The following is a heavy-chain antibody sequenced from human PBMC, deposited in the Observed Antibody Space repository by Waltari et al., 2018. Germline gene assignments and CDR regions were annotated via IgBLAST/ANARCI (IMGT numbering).Heavy chain of an antibody. J-gene: IGHJ4*02. V-gene: IGHV4-38-2*01. CDR3: ARSPQQLVRFDY. CDR2: IYHSGST. D-gene: IGHD6-13*01. Sequence: QVQLQESGPGLVKPSETLSLTCAVSGYSISSGYYWGWIRQPPGKGLEWIGSIYHSGSTYYNPSLKSRVTISVDTSKNQFSLKLSSVTAADTAVYYCARSPQQLVRFDYWGQGTLVTVSS. CDR1: GYSISSGYY.